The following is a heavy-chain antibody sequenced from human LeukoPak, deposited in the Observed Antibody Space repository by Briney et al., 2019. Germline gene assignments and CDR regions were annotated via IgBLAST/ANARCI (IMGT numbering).Heavy chain of an antibody. CDR3: ARRMTTVDY. CDR1: GFSFGDYS. V-gene: IGHV3-7*01. J-gene: IGHJ4*02. Sequence: GGSLRLSCAASGFSFGDYSMNWVRQAPGKGLEWVANIKQDGSEKYYVDSVKGRFTISRDNAKNSLYLQMNSLRAEDTAVYYCARRMTTVDYWGQGTLVTVSS. D-gene: IGHD4-11*01. CDR2: IKQDGSEK.